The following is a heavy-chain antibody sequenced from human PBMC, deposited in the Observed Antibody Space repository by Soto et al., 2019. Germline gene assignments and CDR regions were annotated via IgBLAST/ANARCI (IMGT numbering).Heavy chain of an antibody. CDR3: ASAGSRGINPGAFEI. CDR2: VIPIYGTP. Sequence: QVQLVQSAAEVKHPGSSVKVSCKASRGALSSYALTWVRQAPGQWLDWMGRVIPIYGTPNYVQKCQGRLSLTVDASKNKAYLERCGMRSEDTAVYFCASAGSRGINPGAFEIWGQGTMVTVSS. V-gene: IGHV1-69*18. J-gene: IGHJ3*02. CDR1: RGALSSYA.